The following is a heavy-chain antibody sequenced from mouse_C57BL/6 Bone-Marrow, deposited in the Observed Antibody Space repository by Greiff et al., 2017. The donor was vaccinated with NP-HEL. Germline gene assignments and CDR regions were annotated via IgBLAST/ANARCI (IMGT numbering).Heavy chain of an antibody. Sequence: EVKVEESGGGLVKPGGSLKLSCAASGFTFSDYGMHWVRQAPEKGLEWVAYISSGSSTIYYADTVKGRFTISRDNAKNTLFLQMTSLRSEDTAMYYCARAYGSSFFAYWGQGTLVTVSA. D-gene: IGHD1-1*01. CDR1: GFTFSDYG. CDR2: ISSGSSTI. J-gene: IGHJ3*01. CDR3: ARAYGSSFFAY. V-gene: IGHV5-17*01.